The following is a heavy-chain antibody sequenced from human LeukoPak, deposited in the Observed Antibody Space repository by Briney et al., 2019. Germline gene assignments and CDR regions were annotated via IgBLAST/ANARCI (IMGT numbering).Heavy chain of an antibody. D-gene: IGHD3-22*01. CDR1: GVSISSSNSY. CDR3: ARSPISMIVGHYYYYMDV. J-gene: IGHJ6*03. Sequence: SETLSLTCTVSGVSISSSNSYWGWIRQPPGKGLEWIGSIYYSGNTYYNASLKSQVSISIDTSKNQFSLNLSSVTGAVTAVYYCARSPISMIVGHYYYYMDVWGQGTTVTVSS. CDR2: IYYSGNT. V-gene: IGHV4-39*01.